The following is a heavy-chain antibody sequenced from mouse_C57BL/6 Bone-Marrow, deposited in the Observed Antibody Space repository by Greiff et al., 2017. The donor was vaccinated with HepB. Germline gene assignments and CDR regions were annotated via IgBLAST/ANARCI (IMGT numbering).Heavy chain of an antibody. V-gene: IGHV1-55*01. J-gene: IGHJ2*01. D-gene: IGHD1-1*01. CDR2: IYPGSGST. Sequence: QVQLQQPGAELVKPGASVKMSCKASGYTFTSYWITWVKQRPGQGLEWIGDIYPGSGSTNYNEKFKSKATLTVDTSSSTAYMQLSSLTSEDSAVSYGARLEGLFITTVVAPDGRGQGTTLTVSS. CDR3: ARLEGLFITTVVAPDG. CDR1: GYTFTSYW.